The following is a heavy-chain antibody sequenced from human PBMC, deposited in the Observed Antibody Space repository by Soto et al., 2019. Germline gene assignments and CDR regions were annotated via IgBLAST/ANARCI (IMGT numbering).Heavy chain of an antibody. D-gene: IGHD3-10*01. V-gene: IGHV1-18*01. CDR2: INTYNGNT. J-gene: IGHJ5*02. Sequence: ASVKVSCKASGYTFTNYGISWVRQAPGQGLEWMGWINTYNGNTNHAQKFQGRVTMTRNTAISTAYMELSSLRSEDTAVYYCHRGYPLFDPWGQGTLVTVSS. CDR3: HRGYPLFDP. CDR1: GYTFTNYG.